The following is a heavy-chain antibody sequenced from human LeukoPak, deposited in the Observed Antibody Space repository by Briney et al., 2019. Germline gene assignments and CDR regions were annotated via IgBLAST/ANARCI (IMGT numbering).Heavy chain of an antibody. V-gene: IGHV4-59*01. CDR3: ARGGGMYSYGYNSDY. D-gene: IGHD5-18*01. CDR2: IYYTGST. J-gene: IGHJ4*02. CDR1: GGSISSYY. Sequence: SETLSLTCTVSGGSISSYYWSWIRQPPGKGLEWIGYIYYTGSTNYNPSLKSRVTISVDTSKNQFSLKLSSVTAADTAVYYCARGGGMYSYGYNSDYWGQGTLVTVSS.